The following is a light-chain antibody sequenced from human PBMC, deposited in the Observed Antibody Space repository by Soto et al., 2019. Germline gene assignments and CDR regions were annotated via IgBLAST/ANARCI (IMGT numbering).Light chain of an antibody. Sequence: QLVLTQSPSASASPGASVKLTCTLSSGHSTYAIAWHQQQPEKGPRYLMKLNSDGSHSKGDGIPDRFSGSSSGAERYLTISSLQSDDEADYYCQTWDTGLWVFGGGTKLTVL. J-gene: IGLJ3*02. CDR3: QTWDTGLWV. CDR1: SGHSTYA. CDR2: LNSDGSH. V-gene: IGLV4-69*01.